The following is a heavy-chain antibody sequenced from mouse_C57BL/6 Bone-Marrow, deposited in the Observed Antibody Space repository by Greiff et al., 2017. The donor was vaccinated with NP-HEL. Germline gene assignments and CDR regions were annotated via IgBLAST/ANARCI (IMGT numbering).Heavy chain of an antibody. CDR1: GYTFTSYW. D-gene: IGHD2-3*01. CDR2: IDPSDSYT. J-gene: IGHJ1*03. V-gene: IGHV1-50*01. Sequence: QVQLQQPGAELVKPGASVKLSCKASGYTFTSYWMQWVKQRPGQGLEWIGEIDPSDSYTNYNQKFKGKATLNVDTSSSTAYMQLSSLTSEDSAVYYCARIYDGYPYWYFDVWGTGTTVTVSS. CDR3: ARIYDGYPYWYFDV.